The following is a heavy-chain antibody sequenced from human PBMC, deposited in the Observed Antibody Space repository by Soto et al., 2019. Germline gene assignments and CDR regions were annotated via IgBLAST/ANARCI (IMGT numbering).Heavy chain of an antibody. Sequence: LRLSCAASGFTFSSYAMSWVRQAPGKGLEWVSAISGSGGSTYYADSVKGRFTISRDNSKNTLYLQMNSLRAEDTAVYYCAKSRGYSYGRREYWGQGTLVTVSS. CDR2: ISGSGGST. J-gene: IGHJ4*02. CDR3: AKSRGYSYGRREY. V-gene: IGHV3-23*01. D-gene: IGHD5-18*01. CDR1: GFTFSSYA.